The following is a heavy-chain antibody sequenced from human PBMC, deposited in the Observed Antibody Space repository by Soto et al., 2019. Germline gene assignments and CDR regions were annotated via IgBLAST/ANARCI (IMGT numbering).Heavy chain of an antibody. J-gene: IGHJ4*02. CDR1: GYTFTNYA. CDR3: ARGGVFFFAAPTNPFDY. V-gene: IGHV1-3*01. D-gene: IGHD3-10*01. Sequence: ASVKVSCKASGYTFTNYAMHWVRQAPGQRLEWMGWINAGNGNTKYSQKFQGRVTITRDTSASTAYMELSSLRSEDTAVYYCARGGVFFFAAPTNPFDYWGQGTLVTVSS. CDR2: INAGNGNT.